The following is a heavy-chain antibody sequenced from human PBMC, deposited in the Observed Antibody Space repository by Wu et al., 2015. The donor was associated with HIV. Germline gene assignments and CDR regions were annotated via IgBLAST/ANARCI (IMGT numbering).Heavy chain of an antibody. CDR1: GGTLSSYA. Sequence: VHLVQSGAEVKKPGSSVKVSCKASGGTLSSYAISWVRQAPGQGLEWMGGIILYFGQANYARKFQGRVTITADESTNTSYMELTSLTSEDTAVYYCARDMTYYYDNSGYYRLDYWGQGTLITVSS. CDR3: ARDMTYYYDNSGYYRLDY. CDR2: IILYFGQA. D-gene: IGHD3-22*01. V-gene: IGHV1-69*12. J-gene: IGHJ4*02.